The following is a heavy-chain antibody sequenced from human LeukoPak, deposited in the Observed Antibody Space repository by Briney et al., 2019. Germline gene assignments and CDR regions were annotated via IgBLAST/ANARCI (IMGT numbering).Heavy chain of an antibody. CDR1: GYNFAKYW. CDR2: IYPDDSDT. J-gene: IGHJ6*03. V-gene: IGHV5-51*01. Sequence: GESLKISCQGSGYNFAKYWIGWVRQMPGKGLEWMGIIYPDDSDTRYSPSFQGQVTISADKSISTAYLQWGSLKASDTATYYCARPALYCSSTVCPPYMDVWGKGTTVTVSS. D-gene: IGHD2-2*01. CDR3: ARPALYCSSTVCPPYMDV.